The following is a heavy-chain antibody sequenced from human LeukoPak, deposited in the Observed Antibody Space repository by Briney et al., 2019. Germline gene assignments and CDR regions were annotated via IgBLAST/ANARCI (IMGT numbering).Heavy chain of an antibody. CDR2: IYYSGST. D-gene: IGHD5-18*01. CDR1: GDSISSSSTYY. J-gene: IGHJ4*02. V-gene: IGHV4-39*01. Sequence: PSETLSLTCTVSGDSISSSSTYYWGWIRQPPGKGLEWIGSIYYSGSTYYNPSLKSRVTISVDTSKNQFSLKLSSVTAADTAVYYGARRRYSYGPFDYWGQGTLVTVSS. CDR3: ARRRYSYGPFDY.